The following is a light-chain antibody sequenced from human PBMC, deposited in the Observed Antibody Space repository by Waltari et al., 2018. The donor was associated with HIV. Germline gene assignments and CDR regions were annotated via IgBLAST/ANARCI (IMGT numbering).Light chain of an antibody. CDR2: EDN. J-gene: IGLJ2*01. CDR1: SSDTGNYNL. CDR3: SSNTDSSTAL. V-gene: IGLV2-14*02. Sequence: QSALTQPASVSGSPGQSITISCTGTSSDTGNYNLVSWYQLYPGKAPKLIIYEDNKRPSGVSNRFSGSKSADTASLTISGLQAEDEADYYCSSNTDSSTALFGGGTKLSVL.